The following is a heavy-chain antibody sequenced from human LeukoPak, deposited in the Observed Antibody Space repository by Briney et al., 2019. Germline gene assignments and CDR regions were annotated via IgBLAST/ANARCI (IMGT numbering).Heavy chain of an antibody. D-gene: IGHD3-3*02. V-gene: IGHV3-7*01. Sequence: GGSLRLSCAASGFTFSSYWMSWVRQAPGKGLEWVANIKQDGSEKYYVDSVKGRFTISRDNAKNSLYLQMNSLRAEDTAVYYCARTRSIFGVVSNFDYWGRGTLVTVSS. J-gene: IGHJ4*02. CDR1: GFTFSSYW. CDR3: ARTRSIFGVVSNFDY. CDR2: IKQDGSEK.